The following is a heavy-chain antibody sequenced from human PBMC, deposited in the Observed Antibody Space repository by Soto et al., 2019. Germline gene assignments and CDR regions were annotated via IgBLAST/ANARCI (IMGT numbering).Heavy chain of an antibody. Sequence: PSETLSLTCTVSGGSISSGGSNWNWIRQRPGEGLEWIGYITYRGTTYSIPSLKSRVTMSVDTSKNQFSLKLSSVSAADTAVYYCARDSGESLRFFDYWGQGAPVTVSS. D-gene: IGHD3-10*01. CDR3: ARDSGESLRFFDY. CDR2: ITYRGTT. CDR1: GGSISSGGSN. V-gene: IGHV4-31*03. J-gene: IGHJ4*02.